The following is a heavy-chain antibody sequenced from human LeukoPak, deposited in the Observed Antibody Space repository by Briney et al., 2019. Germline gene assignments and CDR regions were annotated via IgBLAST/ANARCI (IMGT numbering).Heavy chain of an antibody. CDR3: AKERDSSGFYNSFFDY. J-gene: IGHJ4*02. D-gene: IGHD3-22*01. Sequence: GGSLRLSCAASGFTFSSYAMSWVRQAPGKGLEWVSTISGSGGSTFYADSVRGRYTISRDNSKNTPFLQMNSLRVEDTAVYYCAKERDSSGFYNSFFDYWGQGILVTVSS. CDR1: GFTFSSYA. V-gene: IGHV3-23*01. CDR2: ISGSGGST.